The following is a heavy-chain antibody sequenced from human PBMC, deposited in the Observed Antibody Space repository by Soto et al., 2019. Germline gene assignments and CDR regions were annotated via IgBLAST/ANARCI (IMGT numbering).Heavy chain of an antibody. J-gene: IGHJ1*01. CDR3: ARPFDYYDSSGYYFFQH. CDR1: GFTFSSYA. V-gene: IGHV3-23*01. CDR2: ISGSGGST. D-gene: IGHD3-22*01. Sequence: EVQLLESGGGLVQPGGSLRLSCAASGFTFSSYAMSWVRQAPGKGLEWVSAISGSGGSTYYADSVKGRFTISRDNSKNTLYLQMNSLRAEDTAVYYCARPFDYYDSSGYYFFQHWGQGTLVTVSS.